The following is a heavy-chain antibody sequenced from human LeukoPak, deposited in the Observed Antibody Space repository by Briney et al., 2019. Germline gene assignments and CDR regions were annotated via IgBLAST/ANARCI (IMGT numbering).Heavy chain of an antibody. Sequence: TSETLSLTCTVSGGSISSYYWSWIRQPPGKGLEWIGYIYYSGRTNYNPSLKSRVTISVDTSKNQFSLKLSSVTAADTAVYYCARGGYRWLQHFDYWGQGTLVTVAS. CDR2: IYYSGRT. CDR3: ARGGYRWLQHFDY. CDR1: GGSISSYY. V-gene: IGHV4-59*01. D-gene: IGHD5-24*01. J-gene: IGHJ4*02.